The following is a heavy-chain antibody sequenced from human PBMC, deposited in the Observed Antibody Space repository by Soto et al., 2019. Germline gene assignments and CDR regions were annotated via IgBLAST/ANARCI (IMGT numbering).Heavy chain of an antibody. J-gene: IGHJ4*02. CDR3: ARASPRTGGGRVVRGAEDY. D-gene: IGHD3-10*01. Sequence: ASVKVSCKASGYTFTSYYMHWVRQAPGQGLEWMGIINPSGGSTSYAQKFQGRVTMTRDTSTSTVYMELSSLRSEDTAVYYCARASPRTGGGRVVRGAEDYWGQGTLVTVSS. CDR1: GYTFTSYY. V-gene: IGHV1-46*03. CDR2: INPSGGST.